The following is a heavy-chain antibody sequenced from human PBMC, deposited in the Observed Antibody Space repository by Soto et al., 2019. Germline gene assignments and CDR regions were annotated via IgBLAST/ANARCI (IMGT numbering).Heavy chain of an antibody. CDR2: ISGSGGDT. CDR1: GFSFNSYA. V-gene: IGHV3-23*01. J-gene: IGHJ4*02. Sequence: GGSLRLSCAASGFSFNSYAMNWVRQAPGKGLEWVAAISGSGGDTYYADSVKGRFTISRDSSKNTLYLQMNSLRAEDTAVYYCAKDSIYGDYEFDYWGQGTLVTVSS. D-gene: IGHD4-17*01. CDR3: AKDSIYGDYEFDY.